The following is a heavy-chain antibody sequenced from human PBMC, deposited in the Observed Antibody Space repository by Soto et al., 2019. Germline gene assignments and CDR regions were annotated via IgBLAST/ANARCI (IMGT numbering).Heavy chain of an antibody. Sequence: QVQLQESGPGLVKPSQTLSLTCTVYGGSISSVGSYWSWIRQHPGKALVWVGYIYFSGSTYYNPSLKSRVTLSLDTTKYQFPLKRSAVAAADTDVYYCARFGYCSGGSCSKQYYYSYMDVWGKGTTVTVSS. CDR3: ARFGYCSGGSCSKQYYYSYMDV. V-gene: IGHV4-31*03. J-gene: IGHJ6*03. D-gene: IGHD2-15*01. CDR1: GGSISSVGSY. CDR2: IYFSGST.